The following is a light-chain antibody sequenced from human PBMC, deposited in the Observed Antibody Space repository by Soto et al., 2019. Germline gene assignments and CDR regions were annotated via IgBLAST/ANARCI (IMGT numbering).Light chain of an antibody. J-gene: IGLJ1*01. CDR2: EGS. V-gene: IGLV2-23*01. Sequence: SVLTQPAPMSGSPGQSITFSCTGTSSDVGNYNLVSWYQQHPGKAPKLMIYEGSKRPSGLSNRFSGSKSGNTASLTISGIQAEDEADYYCCSYATSSTYVFGTGTKVT. CDR1: SSDVGNYNL. CDR3: CSYATSSTYV.